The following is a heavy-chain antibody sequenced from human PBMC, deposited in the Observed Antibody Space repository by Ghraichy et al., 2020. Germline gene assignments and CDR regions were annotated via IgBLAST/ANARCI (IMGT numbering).Heavy chain of an antibody. J-gene: IGHJ4*02. CDR3: TTEPEPQWLRLVYSSGLTTDY. Sequence: GESLNISCAASGFTFSNAWMSWVRQAPGKGLEWVGRIKSKTDGGTTDYAAPVKGRFTISRDDSKNTLYLQMNSLKTEDTAVYYCTTEPEPQWLRLVYSSGLTTDYWGQGTLVTVSS. V-gene: IGHV3-15*01. D-gene: IGHD5-12*01. CDR1: GFTFSNAW. CDR2: IKSKTDGGTT.